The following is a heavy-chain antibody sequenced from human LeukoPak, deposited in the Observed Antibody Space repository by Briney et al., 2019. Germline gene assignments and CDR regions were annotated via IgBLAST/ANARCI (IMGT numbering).Heavy chain of an antibody. CDR3: ATGQSRYSYGYVFDY. Sequence: PGGSLRLSCAASGFTFSSYGMLWVRQAPGKGVEGVAFIRYEGSNKYYADSVKGRFTNSRDNSKNTLYLQMNSLRAEDTAVYYCATGQSRYSYGYVFDYWGQGTLVTVSS. J-gene: IGHJ4*02. CDR2: IRYEGSNK. V-gene: IGHV3-30*02. D-gene: IGHD5-18*01. CDR1: GFTFSSYG.